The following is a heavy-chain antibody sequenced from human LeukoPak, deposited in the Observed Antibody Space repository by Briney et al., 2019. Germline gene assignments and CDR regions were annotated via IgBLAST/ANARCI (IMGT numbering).Heavy chain of an antibody. J-gene: IGHJ4*02. Sequence: GGSLRLSCAASGFIFSSYGMHWVHQAPGKGLEWVALIRYDGSNKYYADFVKGRFTISRDNSRNTLYLQMNSLRAEDTAVYYCANGSPLRFLEWLVDYWGQGTLVTVSS. CDR1: GFIFSSYG. D-gene: IGHD3-3*01. CDR3: ANGSPLRFLEWLVDY. V-gene: IGHV3-30*02. CDR2: IRYDGSNK.